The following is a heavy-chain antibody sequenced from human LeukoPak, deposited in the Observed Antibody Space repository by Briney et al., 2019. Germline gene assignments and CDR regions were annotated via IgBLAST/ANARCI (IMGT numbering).Heavy chain of an antibody. D-gene: IGHD1-26*01. Sequence: GGSLRLSCAASKLIDSSHSMNWVRQAPGKGLEWISYISHSAGTIYYADSVKGRFTISRDNAKNSLYLQMNSLRDEDTAVYYCASHSSWERSPGYFDYWGQGTLVTVSS. CDR2: ISHSAGTI. V-gene: IGHV3-48*02. CDR3: ASHSSWERSPGYFDY. J-gene: IGHJ4*02. CDR1: KLIDSSHS.